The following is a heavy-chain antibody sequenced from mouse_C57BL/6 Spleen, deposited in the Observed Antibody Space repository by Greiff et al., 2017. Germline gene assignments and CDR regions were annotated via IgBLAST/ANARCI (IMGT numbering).Heavy chain of an antibody. V-gene: IGHV14-2*01. CDR1: GFNFKDYY. J-gene: IGHJ2*01. Sequence: VQLQQSGAELVKPGASVKLSCTASGFNFKDYYMHWVKQRPEQGLEWIGRIDPEDGETKYAPKFKGKATITADASSNTAYLQLSSLTSEDTAVYYCARYRRSYNDFDYWGQGTTLTVSS. CDR2: IDPEDGET. D-gene: IGHD1-1*01. CDR3: ARYRRSYNDFDY.